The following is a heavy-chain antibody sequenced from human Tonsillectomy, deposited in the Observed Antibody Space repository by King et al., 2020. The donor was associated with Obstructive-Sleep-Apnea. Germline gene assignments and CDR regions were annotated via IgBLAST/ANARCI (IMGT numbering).Heavy chain of an antibody. CDR3: ARDWDIVVVPAATNFFDY. D-gene: IGHD2-2*01. Sequence: QLVQSGGGLVKPGGSLRLSCAASGFTFSSYSMNWVRQAPGKGLEWVSSISSSSSYIYYADSVKGRFTISRDNAKNSLYLQMNSLRAEDTAVYYCARDWDIVVVPAATNFFDYWGQGPLVTVSA. CDR2: ISSSSSYI. J-gene: IGHJ4*02. V-gene: IGHV3-21*01. CDR1: GFTFSSYS.